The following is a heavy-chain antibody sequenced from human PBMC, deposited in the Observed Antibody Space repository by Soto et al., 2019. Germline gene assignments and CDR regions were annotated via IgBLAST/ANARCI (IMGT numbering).Heavy chain of an antibody. CDR2: ISSNGGTT. Sequence: GGSLRLSCSSSGFTFNSYAMHWVRQAPGKGLEYASGISSNGGTTYYVDSVKGRFIISRDNSKNTLYLQMTSLKTEDTAVYYCVKDPGAVTGDEYFQHWGLGTLVTVSS. CDR3: VKDPGAVTGDEYFQH. J-gene: IGHJ1*01. CDR1: GFTFNSYA. D-gene: IGHD6-19*01. V-gene: IGHV3-64D*06.